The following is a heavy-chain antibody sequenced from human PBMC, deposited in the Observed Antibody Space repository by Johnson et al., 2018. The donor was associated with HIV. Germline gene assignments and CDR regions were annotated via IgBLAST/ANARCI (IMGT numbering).Heavy chain of an antibody. D-gene: IGHD6-6*01. J-gene: IGHJ3*02. Sequence: QVQLVESGGGVVQPGRSLRLSCAASGFTFSSYGMHWVRQAPGKGLEWVSVISYDGGNKYYADSVKGRFTISRDNSKNTLYLQMNSLRAEDTAVYYCARAGSSSDDAFDIWGQGTMVTVSS. CDR3: ARAGSSSDDAFDI. CDR2: ISYDGGNK. V-gene: IGHV3-30*03. CDR1: GFTFSSYG.